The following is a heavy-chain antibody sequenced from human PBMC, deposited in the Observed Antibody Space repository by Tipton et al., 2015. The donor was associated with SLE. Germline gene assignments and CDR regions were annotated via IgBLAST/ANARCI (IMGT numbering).Heavy chain of an antibody. CDR1: GGSSGYY. D-gene: IGHD1-26*01. V-gene: IGHV4-39*07. Sequence: TLSLTCAVYGGSSGYYWSWIRQPPGKGLEWIGSISYSGSTYYNPSLKSRVTISVDTSKNQFSLKLSSVTAADTAVYYCARSLSRKWTLDRWGQGTLVTVSS. J-gene: IGHJ5*02. CDR3: ARSLSRKWTLDR. CDR2: ISYSGST.